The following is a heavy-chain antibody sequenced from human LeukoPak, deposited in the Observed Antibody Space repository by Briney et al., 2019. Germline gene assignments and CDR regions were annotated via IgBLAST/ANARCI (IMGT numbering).Heavy chain of an antibody. Sequence: ASVKVSCKASGYTFTSYYMHWVRQAPGQGLEWMGWINPNSGGTNYAQKFQGRVTMTRDTSISTAYMELSRLRSDDTAVYYCARDPNYDFWSGYCTTPNWFDPWGQGTLVTVSS. J-gene: IGHJ5*02. CDR1: GYTFTSYY. D-gene: IGHD3-3*01. CDR2: INPNSGGT. V-gene: IGHV1-2*02. CDR3: ARDPNYDFWSGYCTTPNWFDP.